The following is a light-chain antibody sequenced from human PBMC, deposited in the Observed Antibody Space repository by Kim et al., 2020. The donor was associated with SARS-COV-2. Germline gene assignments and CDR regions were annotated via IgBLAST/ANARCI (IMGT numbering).Light chain of an antibody. CDR2: GKN. V-gene: IGLV3-19*01. Sequence: ALGQTGRITCQGDSLRNYYASWYQQKPGQAPVVVIYGKNNRPSGIPDRFSGSNSGNTASLTITGAQAEDEADYYCNSRDSTTDDLVFGGGTQLTVL. J-gene: IGLJ2*01. CDR1: SLRNYY. CDR3: NSRDSTTDDLV.